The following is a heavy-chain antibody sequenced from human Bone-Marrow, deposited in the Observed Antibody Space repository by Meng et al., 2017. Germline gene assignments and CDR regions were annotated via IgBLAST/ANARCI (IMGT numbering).Heavy chain of an antibody. J-gene: IGHJ4*02. CDR3: ARVGYSGSRVTSYYFDY. CDR2: IYYSGST. CDR1: GVSISSGGYY. Sequence: HLSGSGPGMGTPSPTLSLTCTVSGVSISSGGYYWSWIRQHPGKGLEWIGYIYYSGSTYYNPSLKSLVTISVDTSKNQFSLKLSSVTAADTAVYYCARVGYSGSRVTSYYFDYWGQGTLVTVSS. D-gene: IGHD1-26*01. V-gene: IGHV4-31*01.